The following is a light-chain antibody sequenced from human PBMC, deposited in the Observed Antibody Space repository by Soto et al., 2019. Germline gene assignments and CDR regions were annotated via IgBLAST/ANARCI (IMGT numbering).Light chain of an antibody. CDR1: YSNIGNNF. V-gene: IGLV1-51*01. J-gene: IGLJ3*02. CDR3: ASWDYKLTAMV. Sequence: QSVLTQPPSVSAAPGQKVTISCSGSYSNIGNNFVSWYQHLPGTAPKLLIYANNKRPSDIPDRFSGSKPGTSATLGISGLQTGDEADYFCASWDYKLTAMVFGGGTKLTVL. CDR2: ANN.